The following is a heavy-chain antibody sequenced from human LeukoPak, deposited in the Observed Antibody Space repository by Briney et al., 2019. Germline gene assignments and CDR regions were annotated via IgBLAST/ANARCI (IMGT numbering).Heavy chain of an antibody. Sequence: SETLSLTCTVSGGSISSYYWSWIRQPPGKGLEWIGYIYYSGSTNYNPSLKSRVTISVDTSKNQFSLKLSSVTAADTAVYYCARVLLWFGELYPLGMDVWGQGTTVTVSS. V-gene: IGHV4-59*01. CDR2: IYYSGST. J-gene: IGHJ6*02. CDR1: GGSISSYY. D-gene: IGHD3-10*01. CDR3: ARVLLWFGELYPLGMDV.